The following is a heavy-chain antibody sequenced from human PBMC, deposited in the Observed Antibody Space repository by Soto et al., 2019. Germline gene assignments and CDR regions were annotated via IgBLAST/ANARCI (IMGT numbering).Heavy chain of an antibody. CDR2: TYYRSKWYN. Sequence: SQTLSLTCAISGDSVSSKSAAWNWIMQSPSRGLEWLGRTYYRSKWYNEYAVSVKSRIIINPDTSKSQFSLQLNSVTPEDTAVYYCARSGNEGAVDYWGQGTLVTVSS. CDR3: ARSGNEGAVDY. D-gene: IGHD1-26*01. J-gene: IGHJ4*02. V-gene: IGHV6-1*01. CDR1: GDSVSSKSAA.